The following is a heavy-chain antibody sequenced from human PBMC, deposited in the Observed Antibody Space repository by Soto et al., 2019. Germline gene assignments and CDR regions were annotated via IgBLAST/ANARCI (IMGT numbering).Heavy chain of an antibody. Sequence: QVQLVQSGAEVKKPGSSVKVSCKASGGTFSSYAISWVRQAPGQGLEWMGGIIPILGTANYAQKFQARVTITADESTRTDYMELSSLRSEYTAVYYCAREDGRADAFDFWGRGTMVTVSA. J-gene: IGHJ3*01. CDR1: GGTFSSYA. V-gene: IGHV1-69*01. CDR2: IIPILGTA. CDR3: AREDGRADAFDF.